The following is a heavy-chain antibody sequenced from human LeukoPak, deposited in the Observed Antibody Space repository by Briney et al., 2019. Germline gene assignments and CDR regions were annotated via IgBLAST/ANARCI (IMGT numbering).Heavy chain of an antibody. CDR2: TSSDLNVK. J-gene: IGHJ4*02. D-gene: IGHD3-10*01. CDR3: AREGYYGSGSPPSLYFDY. CDR1: GFTFNTYA. Sequence: GGSLRLSCAASGFTFNTYAMSWVRQAPGKGLEWVAVTSSDLNVKLYADSVKGRFTISRDNSRSTLYLQLNSLRPEDTAIYYCAREGYYGSGSPPSLYFDYWGQGTLVTVSS. V-gene: IGHV3-30*03.